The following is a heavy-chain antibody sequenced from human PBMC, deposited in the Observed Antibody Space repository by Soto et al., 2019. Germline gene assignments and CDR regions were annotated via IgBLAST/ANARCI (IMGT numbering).Heavy chain of an antibody. CDR3: ARDLPDIVVVPAAIHGMDV. V-gene: IGHV1-69*01. Sequence: QVQLVQSGSEVKKPVSSVKVSCKASGGTFSSYAISWVRQAPGQGLEWMGGIIPIFGTANYAQKFQGRVTITADESTSTAYMEMSSLRSEDTAVYYCARDLPDIVVVPAAIHGMDVWGQGTTVTVSS. CDR1: GGTFSSYA. CDR2: IIPIFGTA. D-gene: IGHD2-2*02. J-gene: IGHJ6*02.